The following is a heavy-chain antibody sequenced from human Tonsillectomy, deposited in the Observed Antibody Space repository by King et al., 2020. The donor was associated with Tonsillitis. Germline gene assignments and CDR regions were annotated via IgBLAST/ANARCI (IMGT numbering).Heavy chain of an antibody. CDR2: INQDGSEN. V-gene: IGHV3-7*03. Sequence: VQLVESGGGLVQPGGSLRLSCAASGFTFSSYWMNWVRQAPGKGLEWVANINQDGSENFYVDSVKGRFTISRDNAKNSLYLQMNSLRAEDTALYYCARVDFWTSDYWGQGTLVTVSS. J-gene: IGHJ4*02. CDR1: GFTFSSYW. CDR3: ARVDFWTSDY. D-gene: IGHD3/OR15-3a*01.